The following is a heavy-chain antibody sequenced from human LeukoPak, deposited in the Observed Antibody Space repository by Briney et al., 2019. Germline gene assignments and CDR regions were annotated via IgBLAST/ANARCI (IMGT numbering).Heavy chain of an antibody. CDR2: IYHSGTT. CDR1: GYSITSSSW. V-gene: IGHV4-28*01. J-gene: IGHJ4*02. D-gene: IGHD3-22*01. CDR3: ASIEGEYYYDSSGYYQHYFDY. Sequence: SDTLSLTCAVSGYSITSSSWWGWIRQPPGKGLEWIGYIYHSGTTYYNPSLQSRVTMSVDTSKNQFSLKLSSVTAADTAVYYCASIEGEYYYDSSGYYQHYFDYWGQGTLVTVSS.